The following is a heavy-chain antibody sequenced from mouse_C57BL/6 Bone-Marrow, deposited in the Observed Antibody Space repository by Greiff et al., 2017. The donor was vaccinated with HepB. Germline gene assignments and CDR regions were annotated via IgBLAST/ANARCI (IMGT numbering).Heavy chain of an antibody. V-gene: IGHV1-54*01. J-gene: IGHJ3*01. CDR1: GYAFTNYL. D-gene: IGHD2-5*01. CDR2: INPGSGGT. CDR3: ARSGFYSNYEAWFAY. Sequence: VKLMESGAELVRPGPSVKVSCKASGYAFTNYLIEWVKQRPGQGLEWIGVINPGSGGTNYNEKFKGKATLTADKSSSTAYMQLSSLTSEDSAVYFCARSGFYSNYEAWFAYWGQGTLVTVSA.